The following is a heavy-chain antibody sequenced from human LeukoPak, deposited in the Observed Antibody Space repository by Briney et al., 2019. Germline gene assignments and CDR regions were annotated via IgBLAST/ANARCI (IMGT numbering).Heavy chain of an antibody. CDR1: GFTFSDYY. CDR3: ARGPSITMIVVEYDY. J-gene: IGHJ4*02. V-gene: IGHV3-11*04. Sequence: PGGSLRLSCAASGFTFSDYYMSWIRQAPGKGLEWVSYISSSGSTIYYADSVKGRFTISRDNAKNSLYLQMNSLRAEDTAVYYCARGPSITMIVVEYDYWGQGTLVTVSS. CDR2: ISSSGSTI. D-gene: IGHD3-22*01.